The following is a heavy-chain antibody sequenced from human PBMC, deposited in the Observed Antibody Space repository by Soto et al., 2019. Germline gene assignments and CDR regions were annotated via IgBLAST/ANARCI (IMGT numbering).Heavy chain of an antibody. V-gene: IGHV1-69*01. D-gene: IGHD3-22*01. J-gene: IGHJ4*02. CDR3: ATRTPQGSGYFDY. CDR2: IVPIFGTP. CDR1: GDTFSTFG. Sequence: QVQLVQTGAEVKKPGSSVKVSCKASGDTFSTFGISWVRQAPGQGLEWMGGIVPIFGTPHYAQKFQGRVTIAADESTSTASMELSSLSSADTAISYCATRTPQGSGYFDYWGQGTLVTVSS.